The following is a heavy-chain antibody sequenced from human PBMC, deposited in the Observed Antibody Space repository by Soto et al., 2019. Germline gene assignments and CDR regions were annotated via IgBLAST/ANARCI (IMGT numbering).Heavy chain of an antibody. V-gene: IGHV3-15*01. D-gene: IGHD3-3*01. Sequence: GGSLRLSCAASGFTFSNAWMSWVRQAPGKGLEWVGRIKSKTDGGTTDYAAPVKGRFTISRDDSKNTLYLQMNSLKTEDTAVYYCTTDIGSTIFGVVPDAFDIWGQGAMVTVSS. CDR1: GFTFSNAW. J-gene: IGHJ3*02. CDR2: IKSKTDGGTT. CDR3: TTDIGSTIFGVVPDAFDI.